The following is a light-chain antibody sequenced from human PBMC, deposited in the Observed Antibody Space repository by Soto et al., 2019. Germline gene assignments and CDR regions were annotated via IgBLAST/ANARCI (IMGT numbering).Light chain of an antibody. Sequence: QSVLTQPASVSGSPGLSIAISCTGTSRDVGGYNSVSWYQQQPGKVTKLMIYDVSNRPSGVSNRFSGSKSGNTASLTISGLQAEDEGDYYCSSYTTGGSYVFGTGTKLTVL. CDR2: DVS. CDR3: SSYTTGGSYV. CDR1: SRDVGGYNS. V-gene: IGLV2-14*01. J-gene: IGLJ1*01.